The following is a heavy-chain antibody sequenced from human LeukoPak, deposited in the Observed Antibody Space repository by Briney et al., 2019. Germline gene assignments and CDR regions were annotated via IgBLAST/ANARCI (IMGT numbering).Heavy chain of an antibody. Sequence: PGGSLRLSCAASGFTFSSYAMSWVRQAPGKGLEWVSAISDSGGSTYYTDSVKGRFTISRDNSKDTLYLQMNSLRAEDTAVYYCAKSSSSSGQWGQGTLVTVSS. D-gene: IGHD6-6*01. V-gene: IGHV3-23*01. CDR2: ISDSGGST. CDR3: AKSSSSSGQ. J-gene: IGHJ4*02. CDR1: GFTFSSYA.